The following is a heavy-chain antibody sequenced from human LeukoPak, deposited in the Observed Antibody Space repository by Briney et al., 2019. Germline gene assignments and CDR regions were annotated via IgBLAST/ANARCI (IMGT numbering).Heavy chain of an antibody. Sequence: ASVKVSCKASGYTFTSYAIHWVRQAPGQGLEWMGWINAGNGNTKYSQKFQGRVTITRDTSASTAYMELSSLRSEDTAVYYCARTVTVAGNWFDPWGQGTLVTVSS. CDR3: ARTVTVAGNWFDP. CDR1: GYTFTSYA. J-gene: IGHJ5*02. V-gene: IGHV1-3*01. CDR2: INAGNGNT. D-gene: IGHD6-19*01.